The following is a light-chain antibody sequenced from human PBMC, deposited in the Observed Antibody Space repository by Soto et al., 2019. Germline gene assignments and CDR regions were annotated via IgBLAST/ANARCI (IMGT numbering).Light chain of an antibody. CDR2: GAS. J-gene: IGKJ1*01. V-gene: IGKV3-15*01. CDR1: QNVSSN. Sequence: EIVLTQSPGTLSVSPGERATLSCRASQNVSSNLAWYQQRPGQAPRILIHGASTRATATPGRFSGSGSGTEFNLNISSLQSEDSAVYYCHQHNGWPQTFGQGTKVEVK. CDR3: HQHNGWPQT.